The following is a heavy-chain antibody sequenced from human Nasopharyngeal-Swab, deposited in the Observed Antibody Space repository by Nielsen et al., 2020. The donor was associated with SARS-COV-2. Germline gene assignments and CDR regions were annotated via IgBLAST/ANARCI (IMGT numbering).Heavy chain of an antibody. V-gene: IGHV1-3*01. D-gene: IGHD4-11*01. CDR1: GYTFTSYA. CDR2: INAGNGNT. Sequence: ASVKVSRKASGYTFTSYAMHWVRQAPGQRLEWMGWINAGNGNTKYSQKFQGRVTITRDTSASTAYMELSSLRSEDTAVYYCARDRAYSNYATYMDVWGKGTTVTVSS. CDR3: ARDRAYSNYATYMDV. J-gene: IGHJ6*03.